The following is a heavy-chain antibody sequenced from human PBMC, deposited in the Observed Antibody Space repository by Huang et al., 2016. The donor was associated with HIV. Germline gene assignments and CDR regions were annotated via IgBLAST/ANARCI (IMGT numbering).Heavy chain of an antibody. V-gene: IGHV5-51*01. Sequence: KGSGYSFSSYWIGWVRQIPGKGLEWMGIIYPGDSDTRYSPSFQGQVTISADKSTNTAYLQWSSLKASETAMYYCARQYSSSWYTFYYFDYWGQGTLVTVSS. CDR2: IYPGDSDT. CDR1: GYSFSSYW. D-gene: IGHD6-13*01. CDR3: ARQYSSSWYTFYYFDY. J-gene: IGHJ4*02.